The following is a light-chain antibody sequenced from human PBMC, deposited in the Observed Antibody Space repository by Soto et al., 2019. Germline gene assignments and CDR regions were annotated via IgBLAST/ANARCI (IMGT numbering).Light chain of an antibody. J-gene: IGLJ1*01. CDR2: EVS. CDR1: ISDVGNYKY. CDR3: FSYTSSGTYV. V-gene: IGLV2-14*01. Sequence: QSVLTQPSSLSGSPGQSITISCTGTISDVGNYKYVSWYQQHPGKAPKLMIYEVSNRPSGVSNRLSGSKSGNTASLTISGLQAEDETDYYCFSYTSSGTYVFGTGTKVTVL.